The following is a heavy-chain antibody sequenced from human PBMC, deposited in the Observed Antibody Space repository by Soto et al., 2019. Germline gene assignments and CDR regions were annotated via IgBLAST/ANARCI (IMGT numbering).Heavy chain of an antibody. J-gene: IGHJ6*02. CDR3: ARDGPGGEVVGMDV. CDR1: GFTFSSYS. V-gene: IGHV3-21*01. CDR2: ISSSSSYI. Sequence: GGSLRLSCAASGFTFSSYSMNWVRQAPGKGLEWVSSISSSSSYIYYADSVKGRFTISRDNAKNSLYLQMNSLRAEDTAVYYCARDGPGGEVVGMDVWGQGTTVTVSS. D-gene: IGHD3-10*01.